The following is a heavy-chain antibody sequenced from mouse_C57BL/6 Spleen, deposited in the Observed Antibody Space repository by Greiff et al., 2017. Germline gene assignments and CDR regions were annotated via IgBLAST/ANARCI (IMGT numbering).Heavy chain of an antibody. J-gene: IGHJ1*03. D-gene: IGHD1-1*01. V-gene: IGHV1-4*01. CDR2: INPSSGYT. CDR1: GYTFTSYT. Sequence: QVQLQQSGAELARPGASVKMSCKASGYTFTSYTMHWVKQRPGQGLEWIGYINPSSGYTKYNQKFKDKATLTADKSSSTAYMQLSSLTSEDSAVYYCARERDITTVVRTRTTAYFDVWGTGTTVTVSS. CDR3: ARERDITTVVRTRTTAYFDV.